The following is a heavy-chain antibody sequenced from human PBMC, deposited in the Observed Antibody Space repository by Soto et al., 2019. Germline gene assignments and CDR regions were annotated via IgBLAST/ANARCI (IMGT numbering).Heavy chain of an antibody. CDR1: GFTFSSYG. J-gene: IGHJ6*02. CDR2: IWYDGSNK. CDR3: ARDLLWFGETTYYYYGMDV. Sequence: GGSLRLSCAASGFTFSSYGMHWVRQAPGKGLEWVAVIWYDGSNKYYADSVKGRFTISRDNSKNTLYLQMNSLRAEDTAVYYCARDLLWFGETTYYYYGMDVWGQGTTVTVSS. D-gene: IGHD3-10*01. V-gene: IGHV3-33*01.